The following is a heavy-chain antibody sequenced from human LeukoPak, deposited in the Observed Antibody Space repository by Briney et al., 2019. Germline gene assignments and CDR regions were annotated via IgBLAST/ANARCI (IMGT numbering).Heavy chain of an antibody. Sequence: GGSLRLSCAASGFTFSSYAMHWVRQAPGKVLEWVAVISYDGSNKYYADSVKGRFTISGDNSKNTLYLQMNSLRAEDTAVYYCARGSRDCSGGSCYLYYYYYYMDVWGKGTTVTVSS. CDR1: GFTFSSYA. CDR2: ISYDGSNK. J-gene: IGHJ6*03. CDR3: ARGSRDCSGGSCYLYYYYYYMDV. D-gene: IGHD2-15*01. V-gene: IGHV3-30*04.